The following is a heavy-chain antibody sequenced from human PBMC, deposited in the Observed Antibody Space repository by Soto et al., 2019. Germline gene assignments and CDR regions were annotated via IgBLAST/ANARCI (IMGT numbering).Heavy chain of an antibody. Sequence: QVQLVQSGAEVKKPGASVKVSCKASGYTFTSYGINWVRQAPGQGLEWMGWISGYSGNTNYAQKLRGRVTMTTDTSTSTAYMELRSLRSDDTAVYYCSREGGYSYEYYFDYWGQGTLVTVSS. V-gene: IGHV1-18*01. CDR3: SREGGYSYEYYFDY. D-gene: IGHD5-18*01. CDR2: ISGYSGNT. CDR1: GYTFTSYG. J-gene: IGHJ4*02.